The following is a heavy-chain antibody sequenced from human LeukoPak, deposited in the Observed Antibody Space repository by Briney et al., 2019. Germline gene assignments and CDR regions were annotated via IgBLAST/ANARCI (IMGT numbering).Heavy chain of an antibody. V-gene: IGHV3-23*01. CDR1: GFTFRTYA. CDR3: AKDKAPGRWHTPSDF. CDR2: ISDSGDGT. Sequence: PGGSPRLSCAASGFTFRTYAMSWVRQAPGKGLEWVSGISDSGDGTYYAESVKGRFAISRDNSKNTVFLQMNSLRADDTAKYYCAKDKAPGRWHTPSDFWGEGTLVTVSS. J-gene: IGHJ4*02. D-gene: IGHD5-24*01.